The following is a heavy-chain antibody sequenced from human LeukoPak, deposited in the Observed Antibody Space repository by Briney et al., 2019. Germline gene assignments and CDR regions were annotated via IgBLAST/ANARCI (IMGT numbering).Heavy chain of an antibody. V-gene: IGHV1-3*01. Sequence: ASVKVSWKASGDTFISDAMHCVRQSPGQRLEWMASINGGNGYTKYSQKFQGRVTITRDTSASTVYMELSSLRSEDTAVYYCARDVVTGTNYYFDYWGQGALVTVSS. CDR3: ARDVVTGTNYYFDY. J-gene: IGHJ4*02. D-gene: IGHD1/OR15-1a*01. CDR1: GDTFISDA. CDR2: INGGNGYT.